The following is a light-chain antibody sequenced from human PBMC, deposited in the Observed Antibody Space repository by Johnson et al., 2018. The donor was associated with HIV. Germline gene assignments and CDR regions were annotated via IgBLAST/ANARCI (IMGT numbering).Light chain of an antibody. J-gene: IGLJ1*01. V-gene: IGLV1-51*02. Sequence: QSVLTQSPSVSAAPGQKVTISCSGSSSNIGNNYVSWYRQLPGTAPKLLIYENTQRPSGIPDRFSGSKSGASATLGITGTQTGDEADYYCATWDRSLSAGGVFGTGTKVTVL. CDR3: ATWDRSLSAGGV. CDR2: ENT. CDR1: SSNIGNNY.